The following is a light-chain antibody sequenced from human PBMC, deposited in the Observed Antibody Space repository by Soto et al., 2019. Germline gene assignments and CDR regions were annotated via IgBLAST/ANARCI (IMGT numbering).Light chain of an antibody. CDR2: AVS. CDR1: SSDVGGYNY. J-gene: IGLJ2*01. CDR3: SSYTSSSTPYVV. Sequence: QSALTQPASVSGSPGQSITISCTGTSSDVGGYNYVSWYQQHPGKAPKLMIYAVSNRPSGVSNRVSGSKSGNTASLTISGLQAEDDADYYCSSYTSSSTPYVVFGGGTTLTVL. V-gene: IGLV2-14*01.